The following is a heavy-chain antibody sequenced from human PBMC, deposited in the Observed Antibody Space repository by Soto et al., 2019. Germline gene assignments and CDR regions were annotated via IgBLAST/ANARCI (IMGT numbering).Heavy chain of an antibody. CDR2: ISAYNGNT. CDR3: ARYGLWFGETEDYYYYMDV. D-gene: IGHD3-10*01. Sequence: ASVKVSCKASGYTFTSYGISWVRQAPGQGLEWMGWISAYNGNTNYAQKLQGRVTMTTDTSTSTAYMELRSLRSDDTAVYYCARYGLWFGETEDYYYYMDVWGKGTTVTVSS. J-gene: IGHJ6*03. V-gene: IGHV1-18*01. CDR1: GYTFTSYG.